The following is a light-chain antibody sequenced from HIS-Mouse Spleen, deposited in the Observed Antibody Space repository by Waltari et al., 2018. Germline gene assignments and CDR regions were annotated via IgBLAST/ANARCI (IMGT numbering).Light chain of an antibody. CDR3: QKYNSAPLIT. J-gene: IGKJ5*01. V-gene: IGKV1-27*01. CDR1: QGISNY. Sequence: DIQMTQSPSSLSASVGDRVTITCRASQGISNYLAWYQQKPGKVPKLLIYAASTLQAGVPSRFSGSGSGTDFTLTISSLQPEDVATYYCQKYNSAPLITFGQGTRLEIK. CDR2: AAS.